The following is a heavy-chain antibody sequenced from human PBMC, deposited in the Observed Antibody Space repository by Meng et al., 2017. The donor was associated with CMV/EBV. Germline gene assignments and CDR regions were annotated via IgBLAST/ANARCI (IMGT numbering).Heavy chain of an antibody. Sequence: ASVKVSCKASGYTFTGYYMHWVRQAPGQGLEWMGWINPNSGGTNYAQKFQGRVTMTRDTSISTAYMELSRLRSDDTAVYYWARDEGGYSAETRYDYWGQGTLVTVSS. V-gene: IGHV1-2*02. CDR3: ARDEGGYSAETRYDY. CDR2: INPNSGGT. CDR1: GYTFTGYY. D-gene: IGHD5-12*01. J-gene: IGHJ4*02.